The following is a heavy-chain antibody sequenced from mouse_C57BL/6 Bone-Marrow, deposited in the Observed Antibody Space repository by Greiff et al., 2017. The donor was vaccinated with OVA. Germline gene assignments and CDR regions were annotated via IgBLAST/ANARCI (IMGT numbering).Heavy chain of an antibody. CDR3: TRGFDYRVYAMDY. J-gene: IGHJ4*01. CDR1: GYTFTDYE. D-gene: IGHD2-4*01. V-gene: IGHV1-15*01. CDR2: IDPETGGT. Sequence: QVQLQQSGAELVRPGASVTLSCKASGYTFTDYEMNWVKQTPVHGLEWIGAIDPETGGTAYNQKFKGKAILTADNSSSTAYMELRSLTSEDSAVYYCTRGFDYRVYAMDYWGQGTSVTVSS.